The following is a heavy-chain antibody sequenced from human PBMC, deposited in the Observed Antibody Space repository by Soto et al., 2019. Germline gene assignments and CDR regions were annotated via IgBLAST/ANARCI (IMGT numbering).Heavy chain of an antibody. CDR2: ISYDGSNK. CDR1: GFTFSSYC. CDR3: AKDLSGGYNTFGDYYGMDV. V-gene: IGHV3-30*18. J-gene: IGHJ6*02. D-gene: IGHD6-19*01. Sequence: PGGSLGLSCAASGFTFSSYCMHWVRQAPGKGLEWVAVISYDGSNKYYADSVKGRFTISRDNSKNTLYLQMNSLRAEDTAVYYCAKDLSGGYNTFGDYYGMDVWGQGTTVTVSS.